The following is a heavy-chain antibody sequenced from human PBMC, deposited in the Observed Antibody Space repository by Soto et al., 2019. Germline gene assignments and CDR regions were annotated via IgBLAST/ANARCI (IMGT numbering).Heavy chain of an antibody. CDR2: INHSGST. V-gene: IGHV4-34*01. CDR3: ARGVNSYYDFWSGYYGSWFDP. Sequence: KPSETLSLTCAVYGGSFSGYYWSWIRQPPGKGLEWIGEINHSGSTNYNPSLKSRVTISVDTSKNQFSLKLSSVTAADTAVYYCARGVNSYYDFWSGYYGSWFDPWGQGTLVTVSS. D-gene: IGHD3-3*01. CDR1: GGSFSGYY. J-gene: IGHJ5*02.